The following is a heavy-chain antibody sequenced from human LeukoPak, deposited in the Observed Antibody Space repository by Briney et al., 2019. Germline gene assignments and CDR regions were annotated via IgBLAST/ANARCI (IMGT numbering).Heavy chain of an antibody. V-gene: IGHV3-9*01. J-gene: IGHJ4*02. Sequence: GGSLRLSCAASGFTFDDYAMHWVRQAPGKGLEWVSGISWNSGSIGYADSVKGRFTISRDNARNSLYLQMNSLTADDTALYYCARDVGDMWGQGTLVTVSS. CDR2: ISWNSGSI. D-gene: IGHD3-16*01. CDR3: ARDVGDM. CDR1: GFTFDDYA.